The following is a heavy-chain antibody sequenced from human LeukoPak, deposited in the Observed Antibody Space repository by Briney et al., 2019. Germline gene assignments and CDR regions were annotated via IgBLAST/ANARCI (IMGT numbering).Heavy chain of an antibody. D-gene: IGHD5-24*01. J-gene: IGHJ4*02. CDR2: ISYDGSNK. Sequence: GRSLRLSCAASGFTFSSYGMHWVRQAPGKGLEWVAVISYDGSNKYYADSVKGRFTTSRDNSKNTLSLQMNSLRAEDTAVYYCAKDWMATTPPFDYWGQGTLVTVSS. CDR1: GFTFSSYG. CDR3: AKDWMATTPPFDY. V-gene: IGHV3-30*18.